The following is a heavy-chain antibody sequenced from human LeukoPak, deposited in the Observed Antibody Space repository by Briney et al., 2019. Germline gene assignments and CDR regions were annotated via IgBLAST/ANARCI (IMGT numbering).Heavy chain of an antibody. Sequence: ASVTVSCTASGYSFTNYYVHWVRLAPGQRLEWMGWINPNSGGTNYSQKFQGRVIMTRDTSISTAYMELSRLRSDDTAVYYCAPTQGSAWYFDYWGQGTLVTVSS. V-gene: IGHV1-2*02. CDR3: APTQGSAWYFDY. D-gene: IGHD6-19*01. CDR1: GYSFTNYY. CDR2: INPNSGGT. J-gene: IGHJ4*02.